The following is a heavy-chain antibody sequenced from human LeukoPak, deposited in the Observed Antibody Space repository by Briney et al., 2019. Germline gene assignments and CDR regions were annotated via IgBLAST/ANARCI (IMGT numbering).Heavy chain of an antibody. J-gene: IGHJ4*02. D-gene: IGHD2-2*01. CDR2: TSSSDAGT. Sequence: GGSLRLSCAASGFTLSTYAMSWVRQTPGKGLEWVAATSSSDAGTYHADSVRGRFTISRDNSKNTLYLQMNSLRAEDTAVYYCAREKVPSAIGGFDYWGQGTLVTVSS. CDR3: AREKVPSAIGGFDY. V-gene: IGHV3-23*01. CDR1: GFTLSTYA.